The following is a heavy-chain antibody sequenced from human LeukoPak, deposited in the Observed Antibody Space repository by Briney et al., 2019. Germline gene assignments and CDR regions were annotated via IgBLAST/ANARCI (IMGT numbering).Heavy chain of an antibody. CDR2: IFPSGGEI. J-gene: IGHJ4*02. Sequence: GGSLRLSCAASGFTFSTFAMIWVRQPPGKGLEWVSSIFPSGGEIHYADSVRGRFTISRDNSKSILSLQMNRLRAEDTAIYYCATYRQVLLPFESWGQGTLVTVSS. CDR3: ATYRQVLLPFES. D-gene: IGHD5-18*01. CDR1: GFTFSTFA. V-gene: IGHV3-23*01.